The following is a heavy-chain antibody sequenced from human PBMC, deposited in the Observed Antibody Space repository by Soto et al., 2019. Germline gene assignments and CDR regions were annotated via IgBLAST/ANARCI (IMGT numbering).Heavy chain of an antibody. CDR1: GFTFSSYW. Sequence: PGGSLRLSCAASGFTFSSYWMSWVRQAPGKGLEWVANIKQDGSEKYYVDSVKGRFTISRDNAKNSLYLQMNSLRAEDTAVYYCARDLIAAAGHRGGFDYWGKGTLVTVSS. V-gene: IGHV3-7*03. D-gene: IGHD6-13*01. J-gene: IGHJ4*02. CDR3: ARDLIAAAGHRGGFDY. CDR2: IKQDGSEK.